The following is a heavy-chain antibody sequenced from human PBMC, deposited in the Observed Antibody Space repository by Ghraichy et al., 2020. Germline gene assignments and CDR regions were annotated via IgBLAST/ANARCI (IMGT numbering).Heavy chain of an antibody. CDR2: VNPNNGAT. J-gene: IGHJ4*02. CDR3: AREILIGRFGDFDY. CDR1: GYPFNGYY. D-gene: IGHD3-16*01. Sequence: ASVKVSFKSSGYPFNGYYIQWVRQAPGQGLEWMGRVNPNNGATDYAQKFQGRVSMTWDTSITTVYMELSRLTSDDTAVYYCAREILIGRFGDFDYWGQGTLVTVPS. V-gene: IGHV1-2*06.